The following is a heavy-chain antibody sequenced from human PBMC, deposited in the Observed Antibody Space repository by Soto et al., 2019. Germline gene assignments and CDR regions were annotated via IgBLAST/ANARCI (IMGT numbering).Heavy chain of an antibody. J-gene: IGHJ5*02. D-gene: IGHD1-26*01. Sequence: EVQLVESGGGLVQPGGSLRLSCAASGFTFSSYSMNWVRQAPGKGLEWVSYISSSSSTIYYADSVKGRFTISRDNATNQLLVQRNGLGDEDAVVYYWAGEGPSRWAGWFDPWGKGTLVTVSS. CDR2: ISSSSSTI. V-gene: IGHV3-48*02. CDR3: AGEGPSRWAGWFDP. CDR1: GFTFSSYS.